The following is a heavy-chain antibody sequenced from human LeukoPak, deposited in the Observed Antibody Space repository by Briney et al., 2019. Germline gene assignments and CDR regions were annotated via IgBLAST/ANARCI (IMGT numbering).Heavy chain of an antibody. J-gene: IGHJ3*02. CDR1: GFTFSSYG. CDR2: ISYDGSKK. Sequence: GGSLRLSCAASGFTFSSYGMHWVRQAPGKGLEWVAVISYDGSKKYYADSVKGRFTISRDGSKNTLYLQMNSLRAEDTAVYYCAKDGGSMAVPDAFDIWGQGTMVTVSS. D-gene: IGHD6-19*01. CDR3: AKDGGSMAVPDAFDI. V-gene: IGHV3-30*18.